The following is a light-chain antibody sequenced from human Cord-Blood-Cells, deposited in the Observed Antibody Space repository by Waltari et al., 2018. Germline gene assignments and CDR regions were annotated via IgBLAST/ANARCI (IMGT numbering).Light chain of an antibody. CDR2: EGS. J-gene: IGLJ1*01. Sequence: QSALTQPASVPGSPGQSITIPCTGTGGDVGGFNLVSWYQQHPGKAPKLMIYEGSKRPSGVSNRFSGSKSGNTASLTISGLQAEDEADYYCCSYAGSSNVFGTGTKVTVL. V-gene: IGLV2-23*03. CDR1: GGDVGGFNL. CDR3: CSYAGSSNV.